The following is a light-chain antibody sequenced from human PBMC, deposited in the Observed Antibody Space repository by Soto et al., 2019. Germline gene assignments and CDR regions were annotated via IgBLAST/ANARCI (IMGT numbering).Light chain of an antibody. CDR1: QSISSW. CDR3: QQYDNLPTWT. J-gene: IGKJ1*01. V-gene: IGKV1-33*01. Sequence: DIQRTQSPSTLSASLGDRVTITCRTSQSISSWLAWYQQKPGKAPKLLIYDASNLETGVPSRFSGSGSGTDFTFTISSLQPEDIATYYCQQYDNLPTWTFGQGTKVDIK. CDR2: DAS.